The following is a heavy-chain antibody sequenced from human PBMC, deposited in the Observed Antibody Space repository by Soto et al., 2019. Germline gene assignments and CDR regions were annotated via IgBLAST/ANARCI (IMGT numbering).Heavy chain of an antibody. Sequence: EVQLVESGGGLVQPGGSLRLTCADSGFTFRTSWLHWVRQAPGKGLEWVATINQDGGDKYYVDSVKGRFTVSRDNAKNSLYLQMSSLRAEDTAVYYCVLGRGWYFALWGRGTLLTVSS. J-gene: IGHJ2*01. CDR1: GFTFRTSW. V-gene: IGHV3-7*01. CDR3: VLGRGWYFAL. CDR2: INQDGGDK. D-gene: IGHD3-16*01.